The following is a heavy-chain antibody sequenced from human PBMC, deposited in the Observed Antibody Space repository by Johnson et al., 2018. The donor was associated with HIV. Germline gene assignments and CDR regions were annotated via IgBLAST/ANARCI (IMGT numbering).Heavy chain of an antibody. Sequence: VQLVESGGGLVQPGGSLRLSCAASGFTISSKYFNWVRQAPGKGLEWVSVIYIGGSTYYADSVKGRFTISRDNSKNTLDLQMNSRRAEDTAVKSCARENPFGGDYAAFDMWGQGTMVTVSS. V-gene: IGHV3-66*02. J-gene: IGHJ3*02. CDR2: IYIGGST. CDR1: GFTISSKY. D-gene: IGHD4-17*01. CDR3: ARENPFGGDYAAFDM.